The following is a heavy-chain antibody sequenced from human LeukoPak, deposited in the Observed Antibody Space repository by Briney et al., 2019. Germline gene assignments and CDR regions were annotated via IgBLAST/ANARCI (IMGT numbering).Heavy chain of an antibody. CDR2: IYYSGSI. V-gene: IGHV4-39*01. CDR3: AKQKSGSGSYFDH. D-gene: IGHD3-10*01. J-gene: IGHJ4*02. Sequence: PSETLSLTCTVSGGSISSSTYYWGWIRQPPGKGLEWIGSIYYSGSIYYNSSLKSRVTISVDTSKNHFSLKLNSATAADTAVYYCAKQKSGSGSYFDHWGQGTLVTVSS. CDR1: GGSISSSTYY.